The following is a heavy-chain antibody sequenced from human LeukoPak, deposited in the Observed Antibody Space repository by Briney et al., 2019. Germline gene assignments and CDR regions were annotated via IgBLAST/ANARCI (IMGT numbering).Heavy chain of an antibody. CDR3: AKGRFSSSWFNFLDY. Sequence: AGGSLRLSCAASGFTFSSYAMSWVRQAPGKGLEWVSAISGSGGSTYYADSVKGRFTISRDNSKNTLYLQMNSLRAEDTAVYYCAKGRFSSSWFNFLDYWGQGTLVTVSS. J-gene: IGHJ4*02. V-gene: IGHV3-23*01. CDR1: GFTFSSYA. CDR2: ISGSGGST. D-gene: IGHD6-13*01.